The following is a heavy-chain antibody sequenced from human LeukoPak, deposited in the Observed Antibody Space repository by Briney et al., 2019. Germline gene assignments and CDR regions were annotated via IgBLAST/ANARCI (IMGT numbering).Heavy chain of an antibody. D-gene: IGHD4-17*01. CDR1: GFTFSSYW. CDR3: ASSYGDYADWFDP. Sequence: GGSLRLSCAASGFTFSSYWMHRVRQAPGKGLVWVSRINSDGSSTSYADSVKGRFTISRDNAKNTLYLQMNSLRAEDTAVYYCASSYGDYADWFDPWGQGTLVTVSS. J-gene: IGHJ5*02. CDR2: INSDGSST. V-gene: IGHV3-74*01.